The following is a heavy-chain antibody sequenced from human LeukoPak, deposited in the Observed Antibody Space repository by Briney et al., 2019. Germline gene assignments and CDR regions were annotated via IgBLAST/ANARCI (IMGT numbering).Heavy chain of an antibody. CDR2: IRLDGSEK. CDR1: GFTLSSYW. J-gene: IGHJ4*02. D-gene: IGHD2-15*01. V-gene: IGHV3-7*01. CDR3: ARDRGYCSGGSCYSVYDY. Sequence: GGSLRLSCAASGFTLSSYWMSWVRQAPGKGLEWVANIRLDGSEKYYVDSVKGRFTISRDNAKNSLSLQMNSLRDEDTAVYYCARDRGYCSGGSCYSVYDYWGQGTLVTVSS.